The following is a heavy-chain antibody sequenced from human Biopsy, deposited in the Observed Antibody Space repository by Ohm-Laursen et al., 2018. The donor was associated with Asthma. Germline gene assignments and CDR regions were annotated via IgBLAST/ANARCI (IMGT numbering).Heavy chain of an antibody. V-gene: IGHV4-30-2*01. CDR1: GVSVSTRGYS. CDR2: LYHSGTT. CDR3: ARIYDYWSGHYGFDP. J-gene: IGHJ5*02. D-gene: IGHD3-3*01. Sequence: TLSLTCAVSGVSVSTRGYSWIWIRQTPGMGLEWIGYLYHSGTTYYNPSLRSRVAILEDKSRNQFSLNLKSVTAADTAVYYCARIYDYWSGHYGFDPWGQGTLVTVPS.